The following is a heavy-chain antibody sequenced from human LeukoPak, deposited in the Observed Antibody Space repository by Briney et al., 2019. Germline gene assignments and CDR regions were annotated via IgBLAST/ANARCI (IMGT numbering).Heavy chain of an antibody. CDR2: VYTSGST. CDR1: GGSISSSSYY. CDR3: ARGTPLGWFDP. J-gene: IGHJ5*02. V-gene: IGHV4-61*02. D-gene: IGHD7-27*01. Sequence: SETLSLTCTVSGGSISSSSYYWSWIRQPAGKGLEWIGRVYTSGSTSYNPSLKSRVTISIDTSKNQFSLKLRSVTAADTAVYYCARGTPLGWFDPWGRGTLVTVSS.